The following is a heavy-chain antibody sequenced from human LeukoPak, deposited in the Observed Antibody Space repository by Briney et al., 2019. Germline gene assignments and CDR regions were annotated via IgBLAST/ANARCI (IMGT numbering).Heavy chain of an antibody. D-gene: IGHD6-13*01. V-gene: IGHV4-38-2*02. CDR3: ARWAAAGSLDY. CDR2: IYHSGST. CDR1: GYSISSGYY. Sequence: PSETLSLTCTVSGYSISSGYYWGWIRQPPGKGLEWIGSIYHSGSTYYNPSLKSRVTISVDTSKNQFSLKLSSVTAADTAVYYCARWAAAGSLDYWGQGTLVTVSS. J-gene: IGHJ4*02.